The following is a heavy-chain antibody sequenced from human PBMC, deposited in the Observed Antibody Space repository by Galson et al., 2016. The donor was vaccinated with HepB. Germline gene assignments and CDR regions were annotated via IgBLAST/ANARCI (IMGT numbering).Heavy chain of an antibody. D-gene: IGHD1-26*01. CDR3: AREGYSNSLDY. V-gene: IGHV4-4*02. Sequence: LTCAVSGGSISSSNWWRWVRQPPGQGLEWIGEIYHSGSTSYNPSLKSRVTISVDKSKNQFSLKLRSVTAADTAMYYCAREGYSNSLDYWGQGTLVTVSS. CDR1: GGSISSSNW. J-gene: IGHJ4*02. CDR2: IYHSGST.